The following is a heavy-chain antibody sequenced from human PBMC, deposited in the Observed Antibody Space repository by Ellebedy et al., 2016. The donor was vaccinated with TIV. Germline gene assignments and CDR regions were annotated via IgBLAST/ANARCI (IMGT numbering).Heavy chain of an antibody. Sequence: ESLKISCAVYGGSFSGYYWTWIRQPPGKGLEWIGEINHGESTNYNPSLKSRVTMSIDTSKNQFSLKLNSVTAADTAVYYCARVKVRDSSGYYGRIKDYYGMDVWGQGTTVTVSS. J-gene: IGHJ6*02. CDR2: INHGEST. CDR3: ARVKVRDSSGYYGRIKDYYGMDV. D-gene: IGHD3-22*01. V-gene: IGHV4-34*01. CDR1: GGSFSGYY.